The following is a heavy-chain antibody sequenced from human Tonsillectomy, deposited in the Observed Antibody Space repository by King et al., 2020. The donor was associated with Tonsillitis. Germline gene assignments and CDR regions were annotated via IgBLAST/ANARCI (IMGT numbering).Heavy chain of an antibody. J-gene: IGHJ6*03. CDR3: ARSEQELSTYYFYFYMDV. D-gene: IGHD6-13*01. Sequence: QLVQSGAEVKKPGESLRISCKGSGYSFTSYWINWVRQMPGKGLEWMGRIDPSDVHTNYSPSFHGHVSISAEKSISTAYLQWSSLKAPDTAIYYCARSEQELSTYYFYFYMDVWGKGTTVTVSS. CDR1: GYSFTSYW. V-gene: IGHV5-10-1*03. CDR2: IDPSDVHT.